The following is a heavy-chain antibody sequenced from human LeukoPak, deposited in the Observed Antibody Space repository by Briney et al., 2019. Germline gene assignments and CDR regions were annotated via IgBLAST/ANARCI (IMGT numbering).Heavy chain of an antibody. CDR1: GFTVSSNY. J-gene: IGHJ6*02. Sequence: GGSLRLSCAASGFTVSSNYMSWVRQAPGKGLGWVSVIYSGGSTYYADSVKGRFTISRHNSKNTLYLQMNSLRAEDTAVYYCARDSLSYYYGMDVWGQGTTVTVSS. V-gene: IGHV3-53*04. CDR2: IYSGGST. D-gene: IGHD2-15*01. CDR3: ARDSLSYYYGMDV.